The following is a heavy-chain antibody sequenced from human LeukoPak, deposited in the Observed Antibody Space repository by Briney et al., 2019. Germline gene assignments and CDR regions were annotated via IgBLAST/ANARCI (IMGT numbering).Heavy chain of an antibody. J-gene: IGHJ5*02. CDR3: AGGGLWFGELPFDP. CDR1: DYTFPTYG. CDR2: INAYNGDT. D-gene: IGHD3-10*01. V-gene: IGHV1-18*01. Sequence: ASMKVSCKASDYTFPTYGISWVRQAPGQGLEWMGWINAYNGDTNYAQKFQGRVTMTTDTSTSTAYMELRSLRSDDTAVYYCAGGGLWFGELPFDPWGQGTLVTVSP.